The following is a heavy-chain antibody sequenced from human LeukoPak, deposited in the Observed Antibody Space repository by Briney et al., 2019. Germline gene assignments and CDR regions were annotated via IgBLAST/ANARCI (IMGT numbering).Heavy chain of an antibody. CDR1: GYTFTSYD. CDR3: ARGDYGSRGDYYYYYMDV. Sequence: ASVKVSCKASGYTFTSYDINWVRQATGQGLEWMGWMNPNSGNTGYAQKFQGRVTITRNTSISTAYMELSSLRSEDTAVYYCARGDYGSRGDYYYYYMDVWAKGTTVTVSS. J-gene: IGHJ6*03. D-gene: IGHD3-10*01. CDR2: MNPNSGNT. V-gene: IGHV1-8*03.